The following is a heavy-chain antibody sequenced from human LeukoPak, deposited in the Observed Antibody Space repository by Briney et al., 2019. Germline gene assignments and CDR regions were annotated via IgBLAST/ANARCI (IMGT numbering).Heavy chain of an antibody. CDR2: VSGSGGST. D-gene: IGHD3-22*01. V-gene: IGHV3-23*01. J-gene: IGHJ4*02. Sequence: GGSLRLSCAASGFSFSSYAMSWVRQAPGKGLEWVSSVSGSGGSTYNADSVKGRFTISRDNSKNTLDLQVNSLRAEDTAVYYCAKRHDSTGPTGYFDYWGQGILVTVSS. CDR3: AKRHDSTGPTGYFDY. CDR1: GFSFSSYA.